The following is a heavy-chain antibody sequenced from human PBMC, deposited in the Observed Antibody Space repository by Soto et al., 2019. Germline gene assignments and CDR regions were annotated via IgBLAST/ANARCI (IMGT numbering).Heavy chain of an antibody. CDR1: GGSISSGYDF. CDR3: AGAMITMVRGASHYYYYYGMGV. V-gene: IGHV4-39*07. CDR2: MRYSENT. Sequence: PSETLSLTCAVSGGSISSGYDFWGWFRQPPGKGLEYIGRMRYSENTWYNPSLKSRVTISLDTPNNQFSLKLTSVTAADTAVYYCAGAMITMVRGASHYYYYYGMGVWGQGTTVTVSS. J-gene: IGHJ6*02. D-gene: IGHD3-10*01.